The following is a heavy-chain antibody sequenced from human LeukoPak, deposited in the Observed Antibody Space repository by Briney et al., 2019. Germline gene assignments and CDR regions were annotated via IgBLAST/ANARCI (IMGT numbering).Heavy chain of an antibody. J-gene: IGHJ4*02. CDR3: AKRDGGTEFDY. D-gene: IGHD5-24*01. CDR1: GFTFKNYG. Sequence: TGGSLRLSCAASGFTFKNYGMHWVRQAPGKGLEWVALIQPNGNDKYYGDSVKGRSTVSRDNSKNTLYLQLNSLRAEDTALYYCAKRDGGTEFDYWGQGTLVTVSS. V-gene: IGHV3-30*02. CDR2: IQPNGNDK.